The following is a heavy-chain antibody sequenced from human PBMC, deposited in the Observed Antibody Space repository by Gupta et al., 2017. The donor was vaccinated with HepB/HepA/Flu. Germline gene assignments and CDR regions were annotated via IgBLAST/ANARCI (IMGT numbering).Heavy chain of an antibody. V-gene: IGHV3-53*01. CDR2: IYSGGSI. Sequence: ELQLVESGGGLIQPGGSLRLSCAASGFTVSSNYMSCVRQAPGKGLEWVSVIYSGGSIYYAESVKGRFTISRDNSKNTLYLQMNSLRAEDTAVYYCARVLGEWLLETIRVNYYYYMDVWGKGTTVTVSS. J-gene: IGHJ6*03. D-gene: IGHD3-3*01. CDR1: GFTVSSNY. CDR3: ARVLGEWLLETIRVNYYYYMDV.